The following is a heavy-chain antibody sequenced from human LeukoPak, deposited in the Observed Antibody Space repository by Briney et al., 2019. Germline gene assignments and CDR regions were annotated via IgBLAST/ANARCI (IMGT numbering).Heavy chain of an antibody. CDR1: GYTFTSYG. CDR3: ARGYGSGSYYNHVFDP. Sequence: ASVKVSCKASGYTFTSYGVTWVRQAPGQGLEWMGWISASNGNTNYAQKLQGRVTMTTGTSTSTAYMELRSLRSDDTAVCYCARGYGSGSYYNHVFDPWGQGTLVTVSS. J-gene: IGHJ5*02. V-gene: IGHV1-18*01. D-gene: IGHD3-10*01. CDR2: ISASNGNT.